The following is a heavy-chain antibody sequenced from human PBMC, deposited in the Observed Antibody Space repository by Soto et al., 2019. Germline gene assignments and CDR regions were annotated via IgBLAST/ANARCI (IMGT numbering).Heavy chain of an antibody. J-gene: IGHJ6*02. V-gene: IGHV3-30*18. CDR1: GFTFSSYG. CDR3: AKVNSGWPQDYYYYGMDV. CDR2: ISYDGSNK. D-gene: IGHD5-12*01. Sequence: GGSLRLSCAASGFTFSSYGMHWVRQAPGKGLEWVAVISYDGSNKYYADSVKGRFTISRDNSKNTLYLQMNSLRAEDTAVYYCAKVNSGWPQDYYYYGMDVWGQGTTVTVSS.